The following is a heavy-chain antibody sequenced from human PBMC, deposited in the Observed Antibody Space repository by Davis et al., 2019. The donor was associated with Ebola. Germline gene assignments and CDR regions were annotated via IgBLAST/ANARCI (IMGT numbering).Heavy chain of an antibody. V-gene: IGHV1-69*02. CDR1: GGTFSSYT. D-gene: IGHD4-17*01. CDR2: IIPILGIA. Sequence: AASVKVSCKASGGTFSSYTISWVRQAPGQGLEWMGRIIPILGIANYAQKFQGRVTITADKSTSTAYMELSSLRAEDTALYYCAKATYGDYFYYYGMDVWGQGTTVTVSS. J-gene: IGHJ6*02. CDR3: AKATYGDYFYYYGMDV.